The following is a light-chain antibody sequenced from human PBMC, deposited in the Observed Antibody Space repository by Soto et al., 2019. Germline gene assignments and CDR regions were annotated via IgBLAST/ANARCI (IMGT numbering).Light chain of an antibody. CDR3: QKRSNWPYT. V-gene: IGKV3-11*01. CDR2: DAS. Sequence: EIVLTQSPATLSLSPGERATLSCRASQSVRIYLDWYQKKPGQAPRVLIYDASSRATGIPARFSGSGSGTDFTLSISSLEPEDFAVYYCQKRSNWPYTFGQGNKLEIK. J-gene: IGKJ2*01. CDR1: QSVRIY.